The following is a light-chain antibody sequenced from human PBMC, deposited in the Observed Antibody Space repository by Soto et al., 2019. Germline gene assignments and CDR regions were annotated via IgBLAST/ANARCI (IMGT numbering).Light chain of an antibody. V-gene: IGKV1-12*02. CDR3: QQANSFPFA. Sequence: DIQMTQSPSSVSASIGDRVTITCRASQDINTWLAWYQQKPGKAPNLLIYGASSLQSGVPSRFSGSGSGTDFTLTISNLQPEEFATYYCQQANSFPFAFGPGTKVDIK. CDR2: GAS. J-gene: IGKJ3*01. CDR1: QDINTW.